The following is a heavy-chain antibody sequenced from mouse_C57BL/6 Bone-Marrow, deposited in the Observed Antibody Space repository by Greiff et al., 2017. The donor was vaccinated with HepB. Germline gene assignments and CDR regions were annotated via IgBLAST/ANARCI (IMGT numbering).Heavy chain of an antibody. Sequence: EVKLVESGGGLVQPGGSMKLSCAASGFTFSDAWMDWVLQSPEKGLEWVAEIRNKANNHATYYAESVKGRFTIARDDSKSSVYLQMNSLRAEDTGIYYCTMRGNLYAMDYWGQGTSVTVSS. V-gene: IGHV6-6*01. CDR2: IRNKANNHAT. D-gene: IGHD2-1*01. CDR3: TMRGNLYAMDY. J-gene: IGHJ4*01. CDR1: GFTFSDAW.